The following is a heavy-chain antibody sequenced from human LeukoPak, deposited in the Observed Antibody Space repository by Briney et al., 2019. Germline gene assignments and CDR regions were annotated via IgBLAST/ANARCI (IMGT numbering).Heavy chain of an antibody. Sequence: GGSLRLSCAASGFTFSSYSMNWVRQAPGKGLEWVSSISSSSSYIYYADSVKGRFTISRDNAKNSLYLQMNSLRAEDTAVYYCARWPLVPAAITIDYWGQGTLVTVSS. D-gene: IGHD2-2*01. V-gene: IGHV3-21*01. CDR3: ARWPLVPAAITIDY. CDR1: GFTFSSYS. CDR2: ISSSSSYI. J-gene: IGHJ4*02.